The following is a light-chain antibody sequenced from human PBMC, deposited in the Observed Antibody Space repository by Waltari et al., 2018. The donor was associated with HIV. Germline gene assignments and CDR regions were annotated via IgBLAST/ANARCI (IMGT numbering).Light chain of an antibody. CDR3: TSYASSSSLL. Sequence: QSALTQPATVSGSPGQSITISCTGGSNDVGGYNYVSWYQHLPGKAPKLIIYGVRNRPSVVSNRFSGSKSGNTASLTIAGLQAEDEADYYCTSYASSSSLLFGGGTKLTVL. J-gene: IGLJ2*01. V-gene: IGLV2-14*01. CDR2: GVR. CDR1: SNDVGGYNY.